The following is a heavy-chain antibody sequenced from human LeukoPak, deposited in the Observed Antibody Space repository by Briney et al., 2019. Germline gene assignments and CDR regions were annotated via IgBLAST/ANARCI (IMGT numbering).Heavy chain of an antibody. CDR1: GFTFSSYS. Sequence: GGSLRLSCAASGFTFSSYSMNWVRQAPGKGLEWVAAISTTSGNIYYADSVKGRFTISRDNAKNSLYLQMNSLRAEDTAVYYCARDDGSAYFDYWGQGTLVTVSS. J-gene: IGHJ4*02. V-gene: IGHV3-21*01. CDR3: ARDDGSAYFDY. D-gene: IGHD6-25*01. CDR2: ISTTSGNI.